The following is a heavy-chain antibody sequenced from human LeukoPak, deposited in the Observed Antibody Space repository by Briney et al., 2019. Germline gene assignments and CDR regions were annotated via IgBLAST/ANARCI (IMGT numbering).Heavy chain of an antibody. CDR3: ARALLWFGELLS. Sequence: GRSLRLSCAASGFTFSSYAMHWVRQAPGKGLEWVAVISYDGSNKYYADSVKGRFTISRDNSKNTLYLQMNSLRAEDTAVYYCARALLWFGELLSWDQGTLVTVSS. CDR1: GFTFSSYA. CDR2: ISYDGSNK. J-gene: IGHJ4*02. D-gene: IGHD3-10*01. V-gene: IGHV3-30-3*01.